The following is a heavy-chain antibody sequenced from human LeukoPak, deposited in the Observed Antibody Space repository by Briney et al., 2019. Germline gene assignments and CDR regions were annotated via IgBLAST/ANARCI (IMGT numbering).Heavy chain of an antibody. CDR2: ISSSGSTI. CDR1: GFTFSDYY. Sequence: PGGSLRLSCAASGFTFSDYYMSWIRQAPGKGLEWVSYISSSGSTIYYADSVKGRFTISRDNAKNSLYLQMNSLRAEDTAVYYCARDRGPNRSSITIFGVVDYWGQGTLVTVSS. D-gene: IGHD3-3*01. J-gene: IGHJ4*02. V-gene: IGHV3-11*04. CDR3: ARDRGPNRSSITIFGVVDY.